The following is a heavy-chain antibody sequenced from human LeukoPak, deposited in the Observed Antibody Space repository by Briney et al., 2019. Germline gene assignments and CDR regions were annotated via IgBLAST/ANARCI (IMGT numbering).Heavy chain of an antibody. Sequence: SQTLSLTCAISGDSVSTNSGAWNWIRQSPSRGLEWLGRTYYRSKWYNDYAVPVKSRITINPDASKNQFSLQLNSVSPEDTAVYYCARGVTVVGYYFDYWGQGTLVTVSS. J-gene: IGHJ4*02. CDR1: GDSVSTNSGA. CDR3: ARGVTVVGYYFDY. D-gene: IGHD6-19*01. V-gene: IGHV6-1*01. CDR2: TYYRSKWYN.